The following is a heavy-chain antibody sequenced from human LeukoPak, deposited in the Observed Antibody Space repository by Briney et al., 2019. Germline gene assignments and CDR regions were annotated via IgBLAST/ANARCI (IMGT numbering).Heavy chain of an antibody. CDR1: GGSISSSRYY. CDR2: IYYSGST. D-gene: IGHD6-19*01. CDR3: ARDGRAGSLFAY. Sequence: SETLSFTCTVSGGSISSSRYYWGWIRQPPGKGLEWIGSIYYSGSTYYNSSLKSRVTISVDTSKNQFSLKLSSVTAADTAIYYCARDGRAGSLFAYWGQGTLVTVSS. J-gene: IGHJ4*02. V-gene: IGHV4-39*07.